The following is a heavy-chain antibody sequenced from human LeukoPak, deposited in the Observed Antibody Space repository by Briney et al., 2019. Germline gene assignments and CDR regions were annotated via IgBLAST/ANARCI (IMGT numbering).Heavy chain of an antibody. D-gene: IGHD2-21*02. V-gene: IGHV3-7*01. Sequence: GGSLRLSCVVSGFTFNSCWMNWVHQAPGKGLEWVAHINPDGRDTYYVDSVKGRFTISRDNAQNSMYLQMNSLRVEDTAVYYCATWGDTTAEYFQRWGQGTLVTVSS. CDR2: INPDGRDT. CDR1: GFTFNSCW. J-gene: IGHJ1*01. CDR3: ATWGDTTAEYFQR.